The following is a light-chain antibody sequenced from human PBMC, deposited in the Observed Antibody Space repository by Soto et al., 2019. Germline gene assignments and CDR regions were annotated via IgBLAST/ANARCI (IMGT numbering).Light chain of an antibody. CDR2: AAS. V-gene: IGKV1-27*01. CDR3: LKYNSAPRT. J-gene: IGKJ4*01. Sequence: DIQMTQSPSSLSASVGERVTITCRASQGISNSLAWYQQKPGRVPELLIYAASTLQSGVPSRFSGSGSGTDFTFAISSLQPEDVANSYCLKYNSAPRTFGGGTKVEIK. CDR1: QGISNS.